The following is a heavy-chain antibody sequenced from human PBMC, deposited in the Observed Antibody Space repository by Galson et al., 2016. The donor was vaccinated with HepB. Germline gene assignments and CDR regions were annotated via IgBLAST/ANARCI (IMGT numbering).Heavy chain of an antibody. Sequence: SETLSLTCTVSGDSLNSGFYWAWTRQPPGKGLEWIGEMFHSGSTNYNSSLRSRVTISLDKSTNQFSLVVTSVTAADTAMYYCAKIERGCSSASCVFDPWGQGILVTVSS. D-gene: IGHD2-2*01. J-gene: IGHJ5*02. CDR3: AKIERGCSSASCVFDP. V-gene: IGHV4-38-2*02. CDR2: MFHSGST. CDR1: GDSLNSGFY.